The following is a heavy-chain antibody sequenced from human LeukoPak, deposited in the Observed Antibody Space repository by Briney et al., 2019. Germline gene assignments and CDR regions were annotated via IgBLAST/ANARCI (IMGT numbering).Heavy chain of an antibody. CDR3: ARGPLNYCPTY. CDR1: GGTFSSYA. J-gene: IGHJ4*02. V-gene: IGHV1-69*13. Sequence: SVKVSCKASGGTFSSYAISWVRQAPGQGLEWMGGIIPILGTASYAQKFQGRVTITADESTSTAYMELSSLRSEDTAVYYCARGPLNYCPTYWGQGTLVTVSS. D-gene: IGHD3-10*01. CDR2: IIPILGTA.